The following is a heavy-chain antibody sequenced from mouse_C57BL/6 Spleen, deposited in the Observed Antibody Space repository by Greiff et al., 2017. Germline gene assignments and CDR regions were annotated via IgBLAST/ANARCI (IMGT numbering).Heavy chain of an antibody. J-gene: IGHJ1*03. V-gene: IGHV5-9*01. CDR2: ISGGGGNT. CDR1: GFTFSSYT. CDR3: ARQGCYDV. Sequence: EVKLMESGGGLVKPGGSLKLSCAASGFTFSSYTMSWVRPTPDTRLEWVATISGGGGNTYYPDSVKGRFTISRDNAKNTLYLQMCSLRSEDTALCYCARQGCYDVGGTGTTVTASS.